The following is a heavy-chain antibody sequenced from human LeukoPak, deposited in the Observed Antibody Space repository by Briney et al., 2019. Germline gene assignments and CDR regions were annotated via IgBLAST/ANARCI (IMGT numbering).Heavy chain of an antibody. J-gene: IGHJ4*02. CDR2: MNPNSGNT. Sequence: EASVKVSCKASGYTFTSYDINWVRQATGQGLEWMGWMNPNSGNTGYAQKFQGRVTMTRNTSISTAYMELSSLRSEDTAVYYCARGTYYYGSGRGRSGDYWGQGTLVTVSS. CDR1: GYTFTSYD. V-gene: IGHV1-8*01. D-gene: IGHD3-10*01. CDR3: ARGTYYYGSGRGRSGDY.